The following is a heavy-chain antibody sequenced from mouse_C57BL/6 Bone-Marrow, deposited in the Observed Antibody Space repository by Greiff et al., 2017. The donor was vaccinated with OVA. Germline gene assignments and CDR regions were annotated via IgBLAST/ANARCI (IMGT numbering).Heavy chain of an antibody. CDR2: ISPYNGGT. J-gene: IGHJ3*01. D-gene: IGHD2-14*01. CDR3: ARESGYSFAY. CDR1: GFTFTDYY. V-gene: IGHV1-19*01. Sequence: VQLQQSGPVLVKPGASVKMSCKASGFTFTDYYMHWVNQSHGKSLEWIGDISPYNGGTSYNQKFKGQSTLTVDKSYSTAYMELNSLTSEDSAVYYCARESGYSFAYWGQGTLVTVSA.